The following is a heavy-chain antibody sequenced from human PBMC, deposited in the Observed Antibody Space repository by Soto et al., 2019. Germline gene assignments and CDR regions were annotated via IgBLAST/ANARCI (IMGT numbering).Heavy chain of an antibody. Sequence: SETLSLTCTVSGGSISSGGYYWSWIRQHPGKGLEWIGYIYYSGSTNYNPSLKSRVTISVDTSKNQFSLKLSSVTAADTAVYYCARETATGYYYYYMDVWGKGTTVTVSS. V-gene: IGHV4-61*08. CDR3: ARETATGYYYYYMDV. CDR1: GGSISSGGYY. D-gene: IGHD5-18*01. J-gene: IGHJ6*03. CDR2: IYYSGST.